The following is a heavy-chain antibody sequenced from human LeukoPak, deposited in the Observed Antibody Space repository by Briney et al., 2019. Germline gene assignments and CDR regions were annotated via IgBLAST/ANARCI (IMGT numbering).Heavy chain of an antibody. V-gene: IGHV3-21*01. Sequence: PGGSLRLSCAASGFTFSSYSMNWVRQAPGKGLEWVSSISSSSSYIYYADSVKGRFTISRDNAKNSLYLQMDSLRAEDTAVYYCAXXAXDIXTGYQDYYFDYWGQGTLVTVSS. CDR2: ISSSSSYI. CDR3: AXXAXDIXTGYQDYYFDY. CDR1: GFTFSSYS. D-gene: IGHD3-9*01. J-gene: IGHJ4*02.